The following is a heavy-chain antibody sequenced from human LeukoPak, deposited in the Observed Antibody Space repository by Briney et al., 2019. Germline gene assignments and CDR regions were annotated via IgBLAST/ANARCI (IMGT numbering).Heavy chain of an antibody. Sequence: ASVKVSCKASGYTFTGYYMHWVRQAPGQGLEWMGWINPNSGGTNYAQKFQGRVTMTRDTSISTAYMELSRLRSDDTAVYYCARRRSYISGPGDWGQGTLVTVSS. J-gene: IGHJ4*02. D-gene: IGHD6-25*01. CDR3: ARRRSYISGPGD. CDR1: GYTFTGYY. CDR2: INPNSGGT. V-gene: IGHV1-2*02.